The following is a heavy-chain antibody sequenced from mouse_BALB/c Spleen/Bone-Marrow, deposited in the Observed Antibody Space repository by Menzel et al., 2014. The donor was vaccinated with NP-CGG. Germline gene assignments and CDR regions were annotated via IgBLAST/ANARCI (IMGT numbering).Heavy chain of an antibody. V-gene: IGHV1S56*01. CDR3: ARPDGNYESYFDY. J-gene: IGHJ2*01. D-gene: IGHD2-1*01. CDR1: GYTFTSCY. CDR2: IYPGDGST. Sequence: QVQLQQSGPELVKPGASVKMSCKASGYTFTSCYIHWVKQSPGQGLEWIGWIYPGDGSTYYNEKFKDKTTLTADNSSSTSYMLLCSLTSEDSAIYFCARPDGNYESYFDYWGQGTTLTVSS.